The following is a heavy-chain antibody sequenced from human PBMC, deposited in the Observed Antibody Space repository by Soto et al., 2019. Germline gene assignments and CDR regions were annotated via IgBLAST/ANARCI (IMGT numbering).Heavy chain of an antibody. D-gene: IGHD2-2*01. Sequence: QVQLVQSGAEVKKPGSSVKVSCKASGGTFSSYTISWVRQAPGQGREWMGRIIPIRGIANYAQKFQGRVTITADKSTSTAYMELSSLRSEDTAVYYCARDREGNSCPHYYYYYMDVWGKGTTVTVSS. CDR2: IIPIRGIA. CDR3: ARDREGNSCPHYYYYYMDV. V-gene: IGHV1-69*08. J-gene: IGHJ6*03. CDR1: GGTFSSYT.